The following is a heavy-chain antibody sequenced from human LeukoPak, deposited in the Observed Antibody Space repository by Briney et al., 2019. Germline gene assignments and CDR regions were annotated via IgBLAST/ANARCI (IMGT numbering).Heavy chain of an antibody. Sequence: SETLSLTCAVYGGSLSGYYWSWIRQPPGKGLEWIGEINHSGSTNYNQSLKSRVTISVDTSKNQFSLKLSSVTAADTAVYYCARGRRAYAFDIWGQGTMVTVSS. CDR3: ARGRRAYAFDI. D-gene: IGHD5-24*01. V-gene: IGHV4-34*01. J-gene: IGHJ3*02. CDR1: GGSLSGYY. CDR2: INHSGST.